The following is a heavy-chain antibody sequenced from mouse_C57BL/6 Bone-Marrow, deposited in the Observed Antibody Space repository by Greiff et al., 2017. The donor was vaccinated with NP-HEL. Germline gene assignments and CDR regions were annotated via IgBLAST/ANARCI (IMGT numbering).Heavy chain of an antibody. CDR3: ARLGLRGAWFAY. J-gene: IGHJ3*01. V-gene: IGHV5-6*01. CDR2: ISSGGSYT. D-gene: IGHD2-4*01. Sequence: EVQGVESGGDLVKPGGSLKLSCAASGFTFSSYGMSWVRQTPDKRLEWVATISSGGSYTYYPDSVKGRFTISRDNAKNTLYLQMSSLKSEDTAMYYCARLGLRGAWFAYWGQGTLVTVSA. CDR1: GFTFSSYG.